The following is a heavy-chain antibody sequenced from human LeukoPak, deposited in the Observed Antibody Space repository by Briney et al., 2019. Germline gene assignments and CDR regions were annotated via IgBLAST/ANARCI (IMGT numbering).Heavy chain of an antibody. J-gene: IGHJ4*02. CDR3: ARRCYSSSWYYFDY. CDR1: AYTFTNYW. D-gene: IGHD6-13*01. Sequence: GESLKISCQGSAYTFTNYWIGWVRQMPGKGLEWMGIIYPGDSDTRYSPSFQGQVTISADKSISTAYLQWSSLKASDTAMYYCARRCYSSSWYYFDYWGQGTLVTVSS. CDR2: IYPGDSDT. V-gene: IGHV5-51*01.